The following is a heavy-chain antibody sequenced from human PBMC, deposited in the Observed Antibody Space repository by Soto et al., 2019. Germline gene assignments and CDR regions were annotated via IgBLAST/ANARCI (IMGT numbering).Heavy chain of an antibody. CDR1: GGSISSSNW. D-gene: IGHD5-12*01. Sequence: QVQLQESGPGLVKPSGTLSLTCAVSGGSISSSNWWSWVRQPPGKGLEWIGEIYHSGSTNYNPSPTSRATLSVHKPHGPSPLTLSSVTGADTAVSFCASTRRGGHSVYDVSRTSWYAPWGQGAVVSGPS. CDR2: IYHSGST. V-gene: IGHV4-4*02. J-gene: IGHJ5*02. CDR3: ASTRRGGHSVYDVSRTSWYAP.